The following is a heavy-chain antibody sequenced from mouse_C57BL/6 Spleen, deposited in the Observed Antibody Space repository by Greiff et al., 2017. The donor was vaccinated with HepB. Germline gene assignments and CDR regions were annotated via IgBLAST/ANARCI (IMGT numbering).Heavy chain of an antibody. J-gene: IGHJ2*01. CDR3: VRSPDDYDPYYFDY. V-gene: IGHV10-1*01. Sequence: EVMLVESGGGLVQPKGSLKLSCAASGFSFNTYAMNWVRQAPGKGLEWVARIRSKSNNYATYYADSVKDRFTISRDDSESMLYLQMNNLKTEDTAMYDCVRSPDDYDPYYFDYWGQGTTLTVSS. CDR2: IRSKSNNYAT. CDR1: GFSFNTYA. D-gene: IGHD2-4*01.